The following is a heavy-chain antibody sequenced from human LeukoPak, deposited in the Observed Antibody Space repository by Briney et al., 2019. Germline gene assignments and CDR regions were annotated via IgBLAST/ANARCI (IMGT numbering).Heavy chain of an antibody. Sequence: GGSLRLSCVASGFTFGKYWMSWVRQAPGKGLEWVANIKLDGSEKNYVDSVKGRFTISRDNTKNSLYLQMNSLRVEDTAEFYCARDQYDTWSRRGNFDSWGQGTLVIVSS. CDR2: IKLDGSEK. CDR3: ARDQYDTWSRRGNFDS. J-gene: IGHJ4*02. V-gene: IGHV3-7*03. CDR1: GFTFGKYW. D-gene: IGHD3-3*01.